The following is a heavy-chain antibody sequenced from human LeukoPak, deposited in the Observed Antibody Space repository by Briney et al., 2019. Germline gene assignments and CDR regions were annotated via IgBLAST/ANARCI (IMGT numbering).Heavy chain of an antibody. J-gene: IGHJ5*02. CDR3: AIVPQVLWWEVNWSDP. CDR2: ISTTGNAL. V-gene: IGHV3-48*03. CDR1: EFTLSNYE. Sequence: RGSLRLSRAVSEFTLSNYEMYCARQAPRRGLEWGSYISTTGNALPTGHSVKVEFTISRDNAKNSLYLQMNSMRGEDTAFYYCAIVPQVLWWEVNWSDPWGQGTLVTAAS. D-gene: IGHD1-26*01.